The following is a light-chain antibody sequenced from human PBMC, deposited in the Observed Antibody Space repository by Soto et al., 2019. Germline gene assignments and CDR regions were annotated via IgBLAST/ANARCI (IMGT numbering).Light chain of an antibody. V-gene: IGKV3-15*01. CDR1: QSVRNN. Sequence: EIVMTQSPGTLSVSPGERVTLSCRASQSVRNNLAWYQQKPGQGPRLLIYDASTRATGIPARFSGSGSGTEFTLTISRLQSEDFAVYYCQQCNDWPWTFGQGTKVEIK. J-gene: IGKJ1*01. CDR2: DAS. CDR3: QQCNDWPWT.